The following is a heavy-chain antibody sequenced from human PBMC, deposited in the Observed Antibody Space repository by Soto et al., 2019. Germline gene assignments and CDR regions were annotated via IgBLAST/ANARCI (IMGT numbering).Heavy chain of an antibody. V-gene: IGHV3-23*01. Sequence: GGSLRLSCAASGFTFSSYDMSWVRPAPGKGLEWVSAISGSGGSTYYADSVKGRFTISRDNSKNTLYLQMNSLRAEYTAVYYCANQTDRDIVVVVAATIYYYDGMDVWGQGTTVNVFS. CDR3: ANQTDRDIVVVVAATIYYYDGMDV. D-gene: IGHD2-15*01. J-gene: IGHJ6*02. CDR2: ISGSGGST. CDR1: GFTFSSYD.